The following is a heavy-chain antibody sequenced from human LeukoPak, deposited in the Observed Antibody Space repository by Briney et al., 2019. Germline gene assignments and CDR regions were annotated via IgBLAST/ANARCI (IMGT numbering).Heavy chain of an antibody. V-gene: IGHV3-53*01. CDR2: IYSGGST. Sequence: PGGSLRLSCAASGFTVSSNYMSWVRQAPGKGLEWVSVIYSGGSTYYADSVKGRFTISRDNSKNTLYLQMNNLRADDTAVYYCARERQYYFDYWGQGTLVTVSS. CDR1: GFTVSSNY. J-gene: IGHJ4*02. CDR3: ARERQYYFDY.